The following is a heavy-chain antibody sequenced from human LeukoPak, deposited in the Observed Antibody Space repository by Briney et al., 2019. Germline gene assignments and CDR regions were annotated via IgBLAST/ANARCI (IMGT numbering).Heavy chain of an antibody. Sequence: GGSLRLSCAASGFTFSIYWMHWVRQAPGKGLVWVSRIRSDGRTTDYADSVEGRFTVSRDNAKNTLYLQMNSLRVEDTAVYYCVRGGRYGSGSYYFDSWGQGTLVTVSS. CDR1: GFTFSIYW. V-gene: IGHV3-74*01. CDR2: IRSDGRTT. D-gene: IGHD3-10*01. J-gene: IGHJ4*02. CDR3: VRGGRYGSGSYYFDS.